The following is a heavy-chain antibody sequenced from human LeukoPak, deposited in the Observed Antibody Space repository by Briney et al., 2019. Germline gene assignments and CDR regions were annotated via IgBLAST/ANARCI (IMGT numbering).Heavy chain of an antibody. CDR3: TTGGNVIVADTRAFDI. V-gene: IGHV3-15*07. Sequence: GGSLRLSCAASDFTFNKDWMNWVRQAPGKGLEWVGRIKSTVDGGTTDYAAPVKGRFTVSRDDSKKMLYLQMNSLKIEDTAVYYCTTGGNVIVADTRAFDIWGQGTMVTVPS. CDR2: IKSTVDGGTT. D-gene: IGHD6-19*01. CDR1: DFTFNKDW. J-gene: IGHJ3*02.